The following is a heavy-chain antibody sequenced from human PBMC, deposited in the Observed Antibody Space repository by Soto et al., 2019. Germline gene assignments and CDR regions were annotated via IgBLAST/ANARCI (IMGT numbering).Heavy chain of an antibody. D-gene: IGHD5-12*01. CDR2: ISSSSSYI. J-gene: IGHJ6*02. CDR3: ATNSYLYSGYDSGYYGMDV. CDR1: GFTFSTYA. V-gene: IGHV3-21*01. Sequence: GGSLRLSCAASGFTFSTYAMAWVRQAPGKGLEWVSSISSSSSYIYYADSVKGRFTISRDNAKNSLYLQMNSLRAEDTAVYYCATNSYLYSGYDSGYYGMDVWGQGTTVTVSS.